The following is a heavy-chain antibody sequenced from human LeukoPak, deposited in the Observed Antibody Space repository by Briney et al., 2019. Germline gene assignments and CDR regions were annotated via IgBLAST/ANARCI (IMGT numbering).Heavy chain of an antibody. J-gene: IGHJ5*02. D-gene: IGHD4-17*01. CDR1: GFTFSTYP. V-gene: IGHV3-23*01. CDR3: ALTTLTTRLQLFA. Sequence: GGSLRLSCTASGFTFSTYPMSWVRQAPGKGLEWVSTISASGGVTHYADSVQGRFTISRDNSKNAVYLQINSLRGEDTAVYYCALTTLTTRLQLFAWGQGTLVTVSS. CDR2: ISASGGVT.